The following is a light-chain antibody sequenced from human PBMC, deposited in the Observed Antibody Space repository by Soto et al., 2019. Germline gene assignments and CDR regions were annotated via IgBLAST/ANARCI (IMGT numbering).Light chain of an antibody. V-gene: IGKV1-5*03. CDR2: KAS. Sequence: DIQMTQSPSTLSGSVGDRVTITCRASQTISTWLAWYQHKPGKAXELLIYKASSLESGVPSRFSGSGSGTEFTLTISSLQPDDFATYYGQQYNSYSPWTFGQGTKVDIK. J-gene: IGKJ1*01. CDR1: QTISTW. CDR3: QQYNSYSPWT.